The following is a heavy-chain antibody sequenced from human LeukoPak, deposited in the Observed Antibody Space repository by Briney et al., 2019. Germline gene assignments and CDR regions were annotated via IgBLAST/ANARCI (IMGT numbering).Heavy chain of an antibody. D-gene: IGHD2-15*01. CDR2: MNPNSGNT. V-gene: IGHV1-8*01. CDR1: GYTFTNYD. J-gene: IGHJ4*02. CDR3: ARRGWELLGIDS. Sequence: ASVTVSCKASGYTFTNYDINWVRQAPGQGLEWMGWMNPNSGNTGYAQKFQGRVTMTRDTSISTAYMELSSLKSEDTAVYYCARRGWELLGIDSWGQGTLVTVSS.